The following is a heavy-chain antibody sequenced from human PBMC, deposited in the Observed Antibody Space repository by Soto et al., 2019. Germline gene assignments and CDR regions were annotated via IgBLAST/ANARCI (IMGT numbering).Heavy chain of an antibody. CDR2: IYYSGST. D-gene: IGHD5-12*01. CDR1: GGSISSYY. J-gene: IGHJ6*03. Sequence: PSETLSLTCTVSGGSISSYYWSWIRQPPGKGLEWIGYIYYSGSTNYNPSLKSRVTISVDTSKNQFSLKLSSVTAADTAVYYCARVDGYDSPGYYYCMDVWGKGTTVTVSS. CDR3: ARVDGYDSPGYYYCMDV. V-gene: IGHV4-59*01.